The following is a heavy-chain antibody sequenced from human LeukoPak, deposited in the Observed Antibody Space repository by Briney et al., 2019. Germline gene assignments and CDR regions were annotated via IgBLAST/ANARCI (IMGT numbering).Heavy chain of an antibody. CDR1: GFPYGSTS. V-gene: IGHV3-74*01. Sequence: PGGSLRLSCTASGFPYGSTSMHWVRQAPGKGLEWVSGIQRDGTSPTYADSVKGRFIISRDDAKGPVYLQMNILRAEDTAVYYCSRGHYGPDYWGQGTLVTVSS. CDR2: IQRDGTSP. J-gene: IGHJ4*02. D-gene: IGHD3-16*01. CDR3: SRGHYGPDY.